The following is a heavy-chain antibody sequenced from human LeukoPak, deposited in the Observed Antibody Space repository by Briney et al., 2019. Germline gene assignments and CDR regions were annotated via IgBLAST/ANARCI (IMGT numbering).Heavy chain of an antibody. Sequence: GGSLRLSCAATGFTFSNYAIHWGRQAPGRGLEWVAFISDDGSRQHYADSVEGRFTISRDNSKNTLNLQMNSLRAEDTAVYYCVKDRTGTYTLDYWGQGTLVTVSS. CDR2: ISDDGSRQ. CDR3: VKDRTGTYTLDY. V-gene: IGHV3-30-3*01. D-gene: IGHD3-10*01. CDR1: GFTFSNYA. J-gene: IGHJ4*02.